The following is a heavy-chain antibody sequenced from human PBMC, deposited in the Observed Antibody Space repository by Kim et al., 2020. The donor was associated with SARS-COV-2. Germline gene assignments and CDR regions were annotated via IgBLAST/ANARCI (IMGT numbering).Heavy chain of an antibody. Sequence: STNYNPSLKSRVTISVDTSKNQFSLKLSSVTAADTAVYYCARGELSSLDYWGQGTLVTVSS. CDR2: ST. V-gene: IGHV4-61*02. D-gene: IGHD3-16*02. J-gene: IGHJ4*02. CDR3: ARGELSSLDY.